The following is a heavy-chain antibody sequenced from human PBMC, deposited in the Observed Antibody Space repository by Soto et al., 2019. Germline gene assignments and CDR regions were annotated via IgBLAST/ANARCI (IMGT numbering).Heavy chain of an antibody. D-gene: IGHD6-19*01. V-gene: IGHV6-1*01. CDR3: ERDLDEYSSGWVSYGMDV. Sequence: QXLSLTCVISGDXVSSNRAAWNWIRQSPARGLEWLGRTYYRSKWYNDYAVFVKSRININPDTSKNQFSLHLNSVTPEDTAMYYCERDLDEYSSGWVSYGMDVWGQGTTGTVSS. CDR1: GDXVSSNRAA. CDR2: TYYRSKWYN. J-gene: IGHJ6*02.